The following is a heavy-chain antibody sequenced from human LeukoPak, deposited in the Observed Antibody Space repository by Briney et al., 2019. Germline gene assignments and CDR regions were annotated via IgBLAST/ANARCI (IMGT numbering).Heavy chain of an antibody. V-gene: IGHV4-30-4*01. J-gene: IGHJ4*02. D-gene: IGHD6-13*01. CDR3: ARAEIAAAGPTTFDY. CDR2: IYYSGST. Sequence: SETLSLTCTVSGGSISSGDYYWSWIRQPPGKGLEWIGYIYYSGSTYYNPSLKSRVTISVDTSKNQFSLKLSSVTAADTAVYYCARAEIAAAGPTTFDYWGQGTLVTVSS. CDR1: GGSISSGDYY.